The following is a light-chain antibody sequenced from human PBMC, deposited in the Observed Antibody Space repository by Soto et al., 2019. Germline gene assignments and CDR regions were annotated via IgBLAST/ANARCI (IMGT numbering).Light chain of an antibody. CDR2: EVS. CDR1: SSDVGTYNH. J-gene: IGLJ1*01. CDR3: GSYTTSSTLV. V-gene: IGLV2-14*01. Sequence: QSALTQPASVSGSPGQSITISCTGTSSDVGTYNHVSWYQQHPGKAHQLIIYEVSNRPSGLSNRFSASKSGNTASLTISGLQAEDEADYYCGSYTTSSTLVFGTGTKVTVL.